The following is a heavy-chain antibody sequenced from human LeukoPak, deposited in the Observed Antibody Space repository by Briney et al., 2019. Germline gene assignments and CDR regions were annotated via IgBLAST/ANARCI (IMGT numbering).Heavy chain of an antibody. J-gene: IGHJ4*02. CDR3: AKNRVRYCSSTSCFYFDY. V-gene: IGHV3-30*02. D-gene: IGHD2-2*01. Sequence: QPGGSLRLSCAASGFTLRSYGMHWVRQAPGKGLEWVAFIRYDGSNKYYADSVKGRFTISRDNSKNTLYLQMNSLRAEDTAVYYCAKNRVRYCSSTSCFYFDYWGQGTLVTVSS. CDR2: IRYDGSNK. CDR1: GFTLRSYG.